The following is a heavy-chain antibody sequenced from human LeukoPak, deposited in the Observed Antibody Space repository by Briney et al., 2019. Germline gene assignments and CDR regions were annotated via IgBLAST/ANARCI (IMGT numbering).Heavy chain of an antibody. D-gene: IGHD2-2*01. CDR1: SGSITNYY. J-gene: IGHJ1*01. V-gene: IGHV4-59*01. CDR2: IYYSGNT. CDR3: ARRRGYCSSTSCQGYFQH. Sequence: SETLSLTCTVSSGSITNYYWSWIRQPPGKELEWIGYIYYSGNTNYDPSLQSRVTISVDTSKNQFSLSLSSVTAADTAVYYCARRRGYCSSTSCQGYFQHWGQGTLVTVSS.